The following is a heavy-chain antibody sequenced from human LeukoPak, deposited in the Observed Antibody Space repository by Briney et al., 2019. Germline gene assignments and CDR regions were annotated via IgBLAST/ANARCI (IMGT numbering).Heavy chain of an antibody. J-gene: IGHJ3*02. CDR3: ARSLFPSGSAFDI. Sequence: SVTVSCKADGGTFSSYAISWVRQAPGQGLEWMGRIIPIFGIANYAQKFQGRVTITADKSTSTAYMELSSLRSEDTAVYYCARSLFPSGSAFDIWGQGTMVTVSS. V-gene: IGHV1-69*04. D-gene: IGHD1-26*01. CDR2: IIPIFGIA. CDR1: GGTFSSYA.